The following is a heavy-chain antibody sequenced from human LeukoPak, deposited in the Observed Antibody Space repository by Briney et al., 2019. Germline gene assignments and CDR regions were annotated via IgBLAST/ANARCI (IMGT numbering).Heavy chain of an antibody. CDR3: AKDKGSGYDTTGHFDL. CDR2: ISYDGGYK. D-gene: IGHD5-12*01. J-gene: IGHJ2*01. CDR1: GFTFSSYA. Sequence: GGSLRLSCAASGFTFSSYAVSWVRQAPGKGLEWVTLISYDGGYKSYVDSVKGRFTVSRENSRNTVYLQMSSLRAEDTAVYYCAKDKGSGYDTTGHFDLWGRGTLVTVSS. V-gene: IGHV3-30*04.